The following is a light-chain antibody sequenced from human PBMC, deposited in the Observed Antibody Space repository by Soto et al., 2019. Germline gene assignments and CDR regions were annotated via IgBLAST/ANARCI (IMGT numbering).Light chain of an antibody. Sequence: DIQMTQSPSTLSASVGDRVTITCRASHSISSWLAWYQQKPGKAPKLLIYKASSLESWVPSRFGGCGSGTEFTLTISSRQHDDFATYYCQQYNSYPWTFGQGTKVEIK. J-gene: IGKJ1*01. CDR2: KAS. CDR3: QQYNSYPWT. CDR1: HSISSW. V-gene: IGKV1-5*03.